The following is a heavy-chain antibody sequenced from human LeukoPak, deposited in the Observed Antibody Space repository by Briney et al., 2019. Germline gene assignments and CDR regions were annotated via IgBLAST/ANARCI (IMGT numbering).Heavy chain of an antibody. V-gene: IGHV1-2*02. CDR1: GYTFTDHY. CDR2: ISPTSGGT. CDR3: ARVSRSVVVVEDYYCMDV. D-gene: IGHD2-15*01. Sequence: GASVKVSCKASGYTFTDHYMHWVRQAPGQGLEWMGWISPTSGGTNYAQKFQGRVTMTRDTSISTAYMELSRLRSDDTAVYYCARVSRSVVVVEDYYCMDVWGKGTTVTVSS. J-gene: IGHJ6*03.